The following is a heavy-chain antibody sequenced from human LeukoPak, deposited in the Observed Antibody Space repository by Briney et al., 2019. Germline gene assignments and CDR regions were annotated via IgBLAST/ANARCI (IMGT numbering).Heavy chain of an antibody. J-gene: IGHJ4*02. CDR1: GGTFSSYA. CDR2: IIPIFGTA. CDR3: ARGGVGASVYFDY. V-gene: IGHV1-69*05. Sequence: ASVKVSCNASGGTFSSYAISWVRQAPGQGLEWMGGIIPIFGTANYAQKFQGRVTITTDESTSTAYMELSSLRSEDTAVYYCARGGVGASVYFDYWGQGTLVTVSS. D-gene: IGHD1-26*01.